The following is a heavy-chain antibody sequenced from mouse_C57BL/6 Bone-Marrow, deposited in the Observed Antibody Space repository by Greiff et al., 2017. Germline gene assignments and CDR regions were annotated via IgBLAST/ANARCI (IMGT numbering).Heavy chain of an antibody. D-gene: IGHD1-1*01. CDR2: ISSGGSYT. CDR1: GFTFSSYG. CDR3: ASPSVVAHYYAMDY. Sequence: DVMLVESGGDLVKPGGSLKLSCAASGFTFSSYGMSWVRQTPDKRLEWVATISSGGSYTYYPDSVKGRFTISRDNAKNTLYLQMSSLKSEDTAMYYCASPSVVAHYYAMDYWGQGTSVTVSS. J-gene: IGHJ4*01. V-gene: IGHV5-6*02.